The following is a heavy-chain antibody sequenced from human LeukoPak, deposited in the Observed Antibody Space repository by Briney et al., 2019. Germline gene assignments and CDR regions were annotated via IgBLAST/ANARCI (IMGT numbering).Heavy chain of an antibody. CDR1: GFTFSSYA. D-gene: IGHD3-10*01. V-gene: IGHV3-23*01. CDR2: ISGSGGST. J-gene: IGHJ6*02. CDR3: AKDKGHYMVRGVIIKGYYYYGMDV. Sequence: GGSLRLSCAASGFTFSSYAMSWVRQAPGKGLEWVSAISGSGGSTYCADSVKGRFTISRDNSKNTLYLQMNSLRAEDTAVYYCAKDKGHYMVRGVIIKGYYYYGMDVWGQGTTVTVSS.